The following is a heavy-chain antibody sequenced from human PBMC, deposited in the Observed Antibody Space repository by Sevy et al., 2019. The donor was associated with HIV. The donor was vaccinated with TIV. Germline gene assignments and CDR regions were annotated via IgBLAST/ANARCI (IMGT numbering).Heavy chain of an antibody. Sequence: GGSLRLSCAASGFTFSSYSMNWVRQAPGKGLEWVSSISSSSSYIYYADSVKGRFTISRDNAKNSLYLQMNSLRAEDTAVYYCGRDGGSRGYCSGGSCYSDYYYGMDVWGQGTTVNVYS. CDR3: GRDGGSRGYCSGGSCYSDYYYGMDV. CDR1: GFTFSSYS. D-gene: IGHD2-15*01. J-gene: IGHJ6*02. V-gene: IGHV3-21*01. CDR2: ISSSSSYI.